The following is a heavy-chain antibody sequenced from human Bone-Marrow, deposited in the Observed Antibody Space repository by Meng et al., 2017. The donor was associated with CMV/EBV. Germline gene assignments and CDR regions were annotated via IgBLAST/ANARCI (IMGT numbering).Heavy chain of an antibody. D-gene: IGHD6-19*01. CDR1: GGSISSSSYY. V-gene: IGHV4-39*07. CDR3: ARDLISSWYPYYFDY. Sequence: SETLSLTCTVSGGSISSSSYYWGWIRQPPGKGLEWIGSIYYSGSTYYNPSLKSRVTISVDTSKNQFSLKLSSVTAADTAVYYCARDLISSWYPYYFDYWGQGTLVTVSS. J-gene: IGHJ4*02. CDR2: IYYSGST.